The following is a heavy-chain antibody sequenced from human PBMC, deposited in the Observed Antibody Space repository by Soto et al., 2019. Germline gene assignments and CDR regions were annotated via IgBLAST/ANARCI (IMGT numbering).Heavy chain of an antibody. D-gene: IGHD3-9*01. J-gene: IGHJ6*02. CDR2: IYPGDSDT. V-gene: IGHV5-51*01. CDR1: GYSFTSYW. Sequence: GASLKISCKGSGYSFTSYWIGWVRQMPGKGLEWMGIIYPGDSDTRYSPSFQGQVTISADKSIGTAYLQWSSLKALDTAMYYCARHGFLNYDILTGYLNYYYYYGMDVWGQGTTVTLS. CDR3: ARHGFLNYDILTGYLNYYYYYGMDV.